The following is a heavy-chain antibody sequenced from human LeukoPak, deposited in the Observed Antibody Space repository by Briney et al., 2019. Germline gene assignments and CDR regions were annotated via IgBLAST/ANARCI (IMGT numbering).Heavy chain of an antibody. J-gene: IGHJ4*02. CDR3: ARGSTARYYYDRSGYYRGAFDY. Sequence: GASVKVSCKASGYTFTTYGISWVRQAPRHGLEWMGWISGYNGNTNYAQKLQGRVTMTTDTSTSTAYMELRSLRSDDTAVYYCARGSTARYYYDRSGYYRGAFDYWGQGTLVTVSS. CDR2: ISGYNGNT. CDR1: GYTFTTYG. V-gene: IGHV1-18*01. D-gene: IGHD3-22*01.